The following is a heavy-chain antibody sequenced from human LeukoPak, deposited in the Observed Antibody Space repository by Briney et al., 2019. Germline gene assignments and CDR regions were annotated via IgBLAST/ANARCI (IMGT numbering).Heavy chain of an antibody. J-gene: IGHJ3*02. CDR1: GGSISSYY. D-gene: IGHD2-2*01. V-gene: IGHV4-4*07. CDR3: ARDPPHFVVVPDDAFDI. Sequence: SETLSLTCTVSGGSISSYYWSWIRQPAGKGLEWIGRIYTSGSTNYNPSLKSRVTMSVDTSKNQFSLKLSSVTAADTAVYYCARDPPHFVVVPDDAFDIWGQGTMVTVSS. CDR2: IYTSGST.